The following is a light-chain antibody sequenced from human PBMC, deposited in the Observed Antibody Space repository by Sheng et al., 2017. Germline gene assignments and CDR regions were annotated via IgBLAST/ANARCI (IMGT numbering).Light chain of an antibody. V-gene: IGLV3-21*01. CDR2: DDT. Sequence: SYVLTQPPSVSVAPGKTATVTCGGXNIGSKGVHWYQQKPGQAPVLVVYDDTDRPSGIPERFSGSNSGNTAALTITRVEAADEADYYCQVWDSSRDQAVFGGWTKLTVL. J-gene: IGLJ3*02. CDR3: QVWDSSRDQAV. CDR1: NIGSKG.